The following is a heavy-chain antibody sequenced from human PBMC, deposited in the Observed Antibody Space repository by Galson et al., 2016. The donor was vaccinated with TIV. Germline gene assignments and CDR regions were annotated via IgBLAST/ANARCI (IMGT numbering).Heavy chain of an antibody. CDR3: ARVMSATLLFFDL. CDR1: GFTFSDYW. J-gene: IGHJ2*01. Sequence: SLRLSCAASGFTFSDYWMHWVRQAPGKGLEWVANIKQDGSEKYYVDSVKGRFIISRDNTKNSLYLQMNSLRAEDTAVYYCARVMSATLLFFDLWGRGTLVTVSS. D-gene: IGHD2/OR15-2a*01. CDR2: IKQDGSEK. V-gene: IGHV3-7*03.